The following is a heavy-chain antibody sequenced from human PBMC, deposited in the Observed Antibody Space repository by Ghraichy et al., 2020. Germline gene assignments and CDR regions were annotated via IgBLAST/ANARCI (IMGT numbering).Heavy chain of an antibody. J-gene: IGHJ4*02. Sequence: ASVKVSCKASGYTFTSYDINWVRQATGQGLEWMGWMNPNSGNTGYAQKFQGRVTMTRNTSISTAYMELSSLRSEDTAVYYCARVLVGATKAEYYFDYWGQGTLVTVSS. V-gene: IGHV1-8*01. D-gene: IGHD1-26*01. CDR1: GYTFTSYD. CDR2: MNPNSGNT. CDR3: ARVLVGATKAEYYFDY.